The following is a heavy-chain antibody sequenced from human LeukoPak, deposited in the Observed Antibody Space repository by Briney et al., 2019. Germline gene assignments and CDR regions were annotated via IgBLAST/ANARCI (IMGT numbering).Heavy chain of an antibody. CDR1: GFTFSNYW. Sequence: GGSLRLSCAASGFTFSNYWMSWVRQAPGKGLVWVSRINSDGSSRHYADSVKGRFTISRDNAKNTLYLQMNSLRAEDTAVYYCAKRSSWYGFDYWGQGTLVTVSS. V-gene: IGHV3-74*01. CDR2: INSDGSSR. CDR3: AKRSSWYGFDY. D-gene: IGHD6-13*01. J-gene: IGHJ4*02.